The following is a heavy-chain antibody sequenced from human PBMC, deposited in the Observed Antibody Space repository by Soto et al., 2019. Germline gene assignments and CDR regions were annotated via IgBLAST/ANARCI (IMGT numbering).Heavy chain of an antibody. CDR1: GFTFSAHG. J-gene: IGHJ4*02. V-gene: IGHV3-30*03. Sequence: PWGSLRLSCAASGFTFSAHGMHWVRQGPGRGLEWVAVFPYDVFNKHYADSVKGRFTISRDNSQNTLSLQMNSLRIEDTAVYYCAREQGSGHYRVVDSWGEGTLVTVSS. D-gene: IGHD6-19*01. CDR2: FPYDVFNK. CDR3: AREQGSGHYRVVDS.